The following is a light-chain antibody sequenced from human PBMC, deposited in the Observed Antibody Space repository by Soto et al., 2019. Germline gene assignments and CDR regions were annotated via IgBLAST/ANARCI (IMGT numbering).Light chain of an antibody. V-gene: IGKV1-33*01. J-gene: IGKJ5*01. CDR3: QQSDSLPIT. CDR2: HAS. Sequence: DIQMTQSPSSLSASVGDRVTITCRASQDISNYLNWYQQRPGKAPKLLIYHASNLERGVPSRFSGTRSGTNFTSAIPSLKTEDGATDYCQQSDSLPITFGQGTRLEI. CDR1: QDISNY.